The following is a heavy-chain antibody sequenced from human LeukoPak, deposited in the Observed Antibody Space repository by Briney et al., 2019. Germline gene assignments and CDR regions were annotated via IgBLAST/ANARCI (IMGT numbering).Heavy chain of an antibody. CDR2: IIPIFGTA. Sequence: SVKVSCKSSGGTFSSYAISWVRQAPGQGLEWMGGIIPIFGTANYAKKFQGRVTITADESTSTAYMELSSMRSEDTAVYYCARGIVVVPAAMRRDYYYGMDVWGKGPTVTVSS. J-gene: IGHJ6*04. CDR3: ARGIVVVPAAMRRDYYYGMDV. CDR1: GGTFSSYA. V-gene: IGHV1-69*13. D-gene: IGHD2-2*01.